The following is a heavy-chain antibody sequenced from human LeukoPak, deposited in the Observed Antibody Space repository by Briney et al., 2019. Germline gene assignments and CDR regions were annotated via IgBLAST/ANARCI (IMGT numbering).Heavy chain of an antibody. CDR2: IYYSGNT. J-gene: IGHJ6*03. D-gene: IGHD3-22*01. Sequence: SETLSLTCTVSGGSISSHYWSWIRQPPGRGLEWIGYIYYSGNTNYNPSLKSRVTISVDTSKNQFSLKLSSVTAADTAVYYCARGMYYYDTSGYYFLSYYYYMDVWGKGTTVTVSS. CDR3: ARGMYYYDTSGYYFLSYYYYMDV. V-gene: IGHV4-59*11. CDR1: GGSISSHY.